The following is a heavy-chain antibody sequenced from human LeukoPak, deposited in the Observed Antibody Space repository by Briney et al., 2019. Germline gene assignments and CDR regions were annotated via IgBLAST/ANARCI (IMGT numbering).Heavy chain of an antibody. CDR3: TTDAPYYYGSGSKTDAFDL. D-gene: IGHD3-10*01. Sequence: GGSLRLSCAVSGFTFSSYWMNWVRQAPGKGLEWVGRIKSEVDGGTTDYTAPVKGRFTISRDDSKDTLYLQMNSLKTEDTAVYYCTTDAPYYYGSGSKTDAFDLWGQGTRVTVSS. CDR1: GFTFSSYW. V-gene: IGHV3-15*01. CDR2: IKSEVDGGTT. J-gene: IGHJ3*01.